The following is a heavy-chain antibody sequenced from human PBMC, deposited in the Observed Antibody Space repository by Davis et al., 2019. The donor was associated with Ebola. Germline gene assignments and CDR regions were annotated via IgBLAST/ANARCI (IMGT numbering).Heavy chain of an antibody. D-gene: IGHD5-24*01. J-gene: IGHJ4*02. CDR2: ISYDGSNK. CDR3: ARDPRWLQFRRPYYFDY. V-gene: IGHV3-30*04. CDR1: GFTFSSYA. Sequence: GGSLRLSCAASGFTFSSYAMHWVRQAPGKGLEWVAVISYDGSNKYYADSVKGRFTISRDNSKNTLYLQMNSLRAEDTAVYYCARDPRWLQFRRPYYFDYWGQGTLVTVSS.